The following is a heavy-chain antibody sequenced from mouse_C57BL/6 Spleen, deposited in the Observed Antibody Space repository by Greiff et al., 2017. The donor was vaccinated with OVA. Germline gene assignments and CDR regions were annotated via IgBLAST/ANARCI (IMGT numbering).Heavy chain of an antibody. CDR1: GFNIKDYY. CDR2: IDPEDGDT. Sequence: PLQQPGAELVRPGASVKLSCTASGFNIKDYYMHWVKQRPEQGLEWIGRIDPEDGDTEYAPKFQGKATMTADTSSNTAYLQLSSLTSEDTAVYYCTTSYDGYSYFDYWGQGTTLTVSS. D-gene: IGHD2-3*01. J-gene: IGHJ2*01. V-gene: IGHV14-1*01. CDR3: TTSYDGYSYFDY.